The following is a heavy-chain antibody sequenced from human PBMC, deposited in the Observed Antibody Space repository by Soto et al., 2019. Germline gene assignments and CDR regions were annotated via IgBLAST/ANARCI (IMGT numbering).Heavy chain of an antibody. J-gene: IGHJ4*02. V-gene: IGHV3-30*18. D-gene: IGHD2-15*01. CDR3: AKLVIGYCSGNTCDDY. Sequence: VQLLESGGGLIQPGESLRLACAASGFTFSYGIHWLRQAPGKGLEWVAYISYDSSNKFYGDSVKGRFTISRDNSKNTQFLQMNRLRAEYTAVYSCAKLVIGYCSGNTCDDYWGQGTLVAVSS. CDR2: ISYDSSNK. CDR1: GFTFSYG.